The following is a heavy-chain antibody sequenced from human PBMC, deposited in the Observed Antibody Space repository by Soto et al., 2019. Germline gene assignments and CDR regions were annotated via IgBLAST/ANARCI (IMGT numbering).Heavy chain of an antibody. J-gene: IGHJ4*02. CDR3: ARANSSGWPWDFDY. Sequence: QGQLVESGGGVVQPGRSLRLSCAASGFTFSSYGMHWVRQAPGKGLEWVAVIWYDGSNQYYADSVKGRFTISRDNSKNTLYLQMNSLRAEDTAVYYCARANSSGWPWDFDYWGQGTLVTVSS. CDR1: GFTFSSYG. D-gene: IGHD6-19*01. V-gene: IGHV3-33*01. CDR2: IWYDGSNQ.